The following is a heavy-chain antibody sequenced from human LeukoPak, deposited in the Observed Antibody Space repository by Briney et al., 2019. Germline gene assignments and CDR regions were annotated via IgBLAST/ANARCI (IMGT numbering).Heavy chain of an antibody. J-gene: IGHJ4*02. V-gene: IGHV1-2*02. CDR2: INPNSGGT. Sequence: ASVKVSCKASGYSFTGFYIHWVRQAPGQGLEWTGWINPNSGGTNYAQKSEGRVTMTRDTSISTAYMELSGLRSDDTAVYYCATLGDISGYYLRDYWGQGTLVTVSS. CDR1: GYSFTGFY. D-gene: IGHD3-22*01. CDR3: ATLGDISGYYLRDY.